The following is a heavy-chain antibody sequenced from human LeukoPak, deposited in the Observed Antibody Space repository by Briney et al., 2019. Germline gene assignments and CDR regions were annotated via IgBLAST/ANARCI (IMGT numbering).Heavy chain of an antibody. CDR3: ARVVRGVVTSNWFDP. D-gene: IGHD2-21*02. CDR2: VAYSGSS. V-gene: IGHV4-59*01. CDR1: GDSLNTYY. Sequence: PSETLSLTCTASGDSLNTYYWTWIRQTPGKGLERIGFVAYSGSSNYNPSLKSRVSISIDTSKNQFSLALTSVTPADTAVYYCARVVRGVVTSNWFDPWGQGTLVTVSS. J-gene: IGHJ5*02.